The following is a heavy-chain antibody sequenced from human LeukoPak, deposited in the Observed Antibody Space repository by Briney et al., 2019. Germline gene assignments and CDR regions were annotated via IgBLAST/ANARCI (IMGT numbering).Heavy chain of an antibody. CDR1: GFTFSRYW. D-gene: IGHD3-10*01. V-gene: IGHV3-7*01. Sequence: GGSLRLSCAASGFTFSRYWMTWVRQAPGKGLEWVANIKEDGSEKVYVDSVKGRFTTSRDNAKNSLFLQMNSLRGEDTAIYYCARWVTGSSGLDYWGQGTLVTVSS. CDR2: IKEDGSEK. J-gene: IGHJ4*02. CDR3: ARWVTGSSGLDY.